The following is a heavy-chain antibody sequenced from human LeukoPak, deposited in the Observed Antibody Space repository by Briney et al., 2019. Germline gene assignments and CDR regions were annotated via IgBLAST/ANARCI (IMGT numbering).Heavy chain of an antibody. D-gene: IGHD3-10*01. J-gene: IGHJ5*02. CDR1: GGTFSSYA. Sequence: ASVKVSCKASGGTFSSYAISWVRQAPGQGLEWMGGIIPIFGTANYAQKFQGRATITADESTSTAYMELSSLRSEDTAVYYCAREDGATMVRGVIINWFDPWGQGTLVTVSS. CDR2: IIPIFGTA. V-gene: IGHV1-69*01. CDR3: AREDGATMVRGVIINWFDP.